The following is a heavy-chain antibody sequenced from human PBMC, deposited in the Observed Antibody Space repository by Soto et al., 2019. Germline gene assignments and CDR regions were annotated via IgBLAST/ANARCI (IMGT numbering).Heavy chain of an antibody. D-gene: IGHD6-19*01. CDR3: VKERLSGIAVGYEYYFDY. V-gene: IGHV3-64D*08. CDR1: GFTFSSYA. J-gene: IGHJ4*02. Sequence: PGGSLRLSCSASGFTFSSYAMHWVRQAPGKGLEYVSAISSNGGSTYYADSVKGRFTISRDNSKNTLYLQMSSLRAEDTAVYYCVKERLSGIAVGYEYYFDYWGQGTLVTVSS. CDR2: ISSNGGST.